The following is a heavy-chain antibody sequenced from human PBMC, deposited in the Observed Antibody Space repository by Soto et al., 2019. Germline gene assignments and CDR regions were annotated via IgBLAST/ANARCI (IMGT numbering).Heavy chain of an antibody. V-gene: IGHV3-30*18. Sequence: LRLSCAAAGFTLSSYGMHWVRQAPGKGLEWVAVISDDGSKKYYADSVKGRFSISRDNPKNTLFLQMNSLRVEDTAVYYCAKVGDVYNSFFDYWGQGTLVTVSS. CDR3: AKVGDVYNSFFDY. CDR2: ISDDGSKK. D-gene: IGHD1-26*01. CDR1: GFTLSSYG. J-gene: IGHJ4*02.